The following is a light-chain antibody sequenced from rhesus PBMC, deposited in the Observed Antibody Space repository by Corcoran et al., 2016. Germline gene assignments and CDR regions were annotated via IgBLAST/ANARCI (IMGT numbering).Light chain of an antibody. CDR3: SSYAGSNTFI. J-gene: IGLJ1*01. CDR1: SSDIGGYNN. V-gene: IGLV2-32*02. CDR2: EVS. Sequence: QAALTQPRSVSGSPGQSVTISCTGTSSDIGGYNNVSWYQQHPGTAPKLMIYEVSKRPSGVSDRFSGTKSGNTASLTISGLQAEDDADYYCSSYAGSNTFIFGAGTRLTVL.